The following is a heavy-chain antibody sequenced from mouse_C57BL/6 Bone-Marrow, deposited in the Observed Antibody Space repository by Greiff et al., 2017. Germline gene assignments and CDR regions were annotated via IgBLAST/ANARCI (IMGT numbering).Heavy chain of an antibody. V-gene: IGHV1-55*01. CDR3: GTYGSSAYWYCDV. J-gene: IGHJ1*03. Sequence: VQLQQPGAELVKPGASVKMSCKASGYTFTSYWITWVKQRPGQGLEWIGDIYPGSGSTTYNEKFKSKATLTVDTSSSTAYMQLSSLTSEDSAVYYCGTYGSSAYWYCDVWGTGTTVTVSS. CDR2: IYPGSGST. D-gene: IGHD1-1*01. CDR1: GYTFTSYW.